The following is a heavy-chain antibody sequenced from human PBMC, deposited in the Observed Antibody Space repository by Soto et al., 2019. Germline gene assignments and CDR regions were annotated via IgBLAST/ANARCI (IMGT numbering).Heavy chain of an antibody. Sequence: PGGSLRLSCAASGFTVSSNYMSWVRQAPGKGLEWVSVIYSGGSTYYADSVKGRFTISRHNSKNTLYPQMNSLRAEDTAVYYCARGPRAGYCSGGSCYGNWFDPWGQGTLVTVSS. CDR2: IYSGGST. V-gene: IGHV3-53*04. CDR1: GFTVSSNY. CDR3: ARGPRAGYCSGGSCYGNWFDP. D-gene: IGHD2-15*01. J-gene: IGHJ5*02.